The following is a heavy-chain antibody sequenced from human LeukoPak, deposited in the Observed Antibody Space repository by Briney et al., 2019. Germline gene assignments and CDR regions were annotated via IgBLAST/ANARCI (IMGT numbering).Heavy chain of an antibody. CDR3: ARDVVDRSSWYGLVNLNEIFDP. CDR1: GYTFTGYY. CDR2: INPNSGGT. Sequence: SSVKVSCKSSGYTFTGYYMHWVRQAPGQGLEWMGLINPNSGGTNYAQKVQGRVTMTMDTSISTAYIELSRLRSDDTAVYYCARDVVDRSSWYGLVNLNEIFDPWGQGTLVTVSS. V-gene: IGHV1-2*02. J-gene: IGHJ5*02. D-gene: IGHD6-13*01.